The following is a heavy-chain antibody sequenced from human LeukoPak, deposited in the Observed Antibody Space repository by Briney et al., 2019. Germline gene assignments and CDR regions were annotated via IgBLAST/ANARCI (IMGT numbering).Heavy chain of an antibody. Sequence: PGGSLRLSCAASGFTFSGNWMSWVRQAPGKGLEWVATIIQDGGEKYYVDSVKGRFIISRDNAKNSLYLQMNSLRADDTAVYYCASAYCGGDCPGSFDYWGQGTLVTVSS. CDR1: GFTFSGNW. V-gene: IGHV3-7*02. D-gene: IGHD2-21*02. CDR3: ASAYCGGDCPGSFDY. J-gene: IGHJ4*02. CDR2: IIQDGGEK.